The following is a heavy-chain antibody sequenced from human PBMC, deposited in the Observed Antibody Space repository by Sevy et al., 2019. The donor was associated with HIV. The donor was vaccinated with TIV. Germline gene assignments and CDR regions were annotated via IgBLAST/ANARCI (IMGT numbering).Heavy chain of an antibody. CDR3: AREGGYSDQGMDV. CDR2: ISSSSNTI. V-gene: IGHV3-48*01. D-gene: IGHD5-12*01. Sequence: PGGSLRLSCAASGFTFSNYNMNWVRQAPGKGLEWGSSISSSSNTIYYADSVKGRFNISRDNDKNSLYLEMISVRAEDTAVYYCAREGGYSDQGMDVWGLGTAVTVSS. J-gene: IGHJ6*02. CDR1: GFTFSNYN.